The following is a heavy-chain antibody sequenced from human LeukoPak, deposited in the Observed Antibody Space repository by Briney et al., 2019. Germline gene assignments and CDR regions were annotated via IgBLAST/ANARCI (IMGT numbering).Heavy chain of an antibody. V-gene: IGHV1-69*05. CDR2: IIPIFGTA. Sequence: SVKVSCKASGGTFSSYAISWVRQAPGQGLEWMRRIIPIFGTANYAQKFQGRVTITTDESTSTAYKELSSLRSEDTAVYYCARAPDGYGDYSFDYWGPGTLVTVSS. D-gene: IGHD4-17*01. CDR3: ARAPDGYGDYSFDY. J-gene: IGHJ4*02. CDR1: GGTFSSYA.